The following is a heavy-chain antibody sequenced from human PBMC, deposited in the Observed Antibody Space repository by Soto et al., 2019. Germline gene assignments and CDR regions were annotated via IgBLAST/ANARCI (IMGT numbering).Heavy chain of an antibody. CDR3: AKGSCSSPSCSRGYFDY. CDR2: IVVGSGNT. J-gene: IGHJ4*02. V-gene: IGHV1-58*01. Sequence: SVKVSCKASGFTFTSSAVQWVRQARGQRLEWIGWIVVGSGNTNYAQKFQERVTITRDMSTSTAYMELSSLRSEDTAVYYCAKGSCSSPSCSRGYFDYWGQGALVTVSS. D-gene: IGHD2-2*01. CDR1: GFTFTSSA.